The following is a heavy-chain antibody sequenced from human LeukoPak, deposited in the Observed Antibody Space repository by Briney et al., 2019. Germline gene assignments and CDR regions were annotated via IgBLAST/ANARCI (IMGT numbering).Heavy chain of an antibody. CDR2: IKPDGSEK. CDR3: ASGYSSSWATFDY. CDR1: GVTFSSYA. D-gene: IGHD6-13*01. V-gene: IGHV3-7*01. Sequence: GGSLRLSCAVSGVTFSSYAMTWVRQAPGKGLEWVANIKPDGSEKYYVDSVKGRFTISRDNAKNSLYLQMNSLRAEDTAVYYCASGYSSSWATFDYWGQGTLVTVSS. J-gene: IGHJ4*02.